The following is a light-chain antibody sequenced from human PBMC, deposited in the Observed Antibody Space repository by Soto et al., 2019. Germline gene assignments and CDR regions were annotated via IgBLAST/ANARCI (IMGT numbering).Light chain of an antibody. CDR3: QQYGSSLYT. CDR2: GAS. J-gene: IGKJ2*01. V-gene: IGKV3-20*01. Sequence: EIVLTQSPGTLSLSPGERATLSCRASQSVSSSYLAWYQQKPGQAPRLLIYGASSRATGIPDRFSGSGSGTEFTLTISRLEPEDFALYYCQQYGSSLYTFGQGTQLEIK. CDR1: QSVSSSY.